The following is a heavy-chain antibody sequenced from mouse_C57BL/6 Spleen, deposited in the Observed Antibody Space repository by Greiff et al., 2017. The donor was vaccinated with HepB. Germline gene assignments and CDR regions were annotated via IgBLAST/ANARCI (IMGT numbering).Heavy chain of an antibody. CDR3: ARSGYYGSSYYFDN. V-gene: IGHV1-80*01. CDR1: GYAFSSYW. CDR2: IYPGDGDT. Sequence: QVQLKQSGAELVKPGASVKISCKASGYAFSSYWMNWVKQRPGKGLEWIGQIYPGDGDTNYNGKFKGKAPLTADKSSSTAYMQLSSLTSEDSAVYFCARSGYYGSSYYFDNWGQGTTLTVSS. J-gene: IGHJ2*01. D-gene: IGHD1-1*01.